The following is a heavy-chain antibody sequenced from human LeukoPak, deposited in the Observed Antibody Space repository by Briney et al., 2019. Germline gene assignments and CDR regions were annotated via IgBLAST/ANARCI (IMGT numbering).Heavy chain of an antibody. Sequence: PSETLSLTCTVSGGSISSSSYYWGWIRQPPGKGLEWIGSIYYSGSTYYNPSLKSRVTISVDTSKNQFSLKLSSVTAADTAVYYCARGGRQQLEKQRRFDYWGQGTLVTVSS. CDR3: ARGGRQQLEKQRRFDY. J-gene: IGHJ4*02. V-gene: IGHV4-39*01. D-gene: IGHD6-13*01. CDR1: GGSISSSSYY. CDR2: IYYSGST.